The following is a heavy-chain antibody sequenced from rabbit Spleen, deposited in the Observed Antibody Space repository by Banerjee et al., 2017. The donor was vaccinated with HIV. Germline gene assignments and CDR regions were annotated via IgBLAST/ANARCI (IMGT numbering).Heavy chain of an antibody. V-gene: IGHV1S47*01. Sequence: QEQLEESGGDLVQPEGSLTLTCKVSGFDFSGDAMCWVRQAPGKGLEWIGYIDPVFGSAYYASWVNGRFSISRENTQNTVSLQLNSLTAADTATYFCARGGGLWGQGTLVTVS. CDR3: ARGGGL. CDR2: IDPVFGSA. J-gene: IGHJ4*01. CDR1: GFDFSGDA.